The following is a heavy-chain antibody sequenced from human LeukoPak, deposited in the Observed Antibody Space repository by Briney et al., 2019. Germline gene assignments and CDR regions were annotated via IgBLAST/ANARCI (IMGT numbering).Heavy chain of an antibody. V-gene: IGHV1-18*01. Sequence: GASVKVSCKASGGTFSSYAISWVRQAPGQGLEWMGWISAYNGNTNYAQKLQGRVTMTTDTSTSTAYMELRSLRSDDTAVYYCAREVSSWRQNDYWGQGTLVTVSS. CDR1: GGTFSSYA. CDR3: AREVSSWRQNDY. J-gene: IGHJ4*02. D-gene: IGHD6-13*01. CDR2: ISAYNGNT.